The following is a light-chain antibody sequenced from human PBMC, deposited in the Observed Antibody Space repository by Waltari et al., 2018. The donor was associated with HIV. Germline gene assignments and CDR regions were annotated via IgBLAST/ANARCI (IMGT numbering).Light chain of an antibody. CDR2: GKN. J-gene: IGLJ3*02. CDR3: NSRDTTGHWF. Sequence: SSELAQDPAVSVALGQTVRITSEGDSVRTSYARRYQQKPGQAPVLVFSGKNNLPSGIPDLFSVSSSGDTASLTITGAQAEDEADYYCNSRDTTGHWFFGGGTKVTVL. CDR1: SVRTSY. V-gene: IGLV3-19*01.